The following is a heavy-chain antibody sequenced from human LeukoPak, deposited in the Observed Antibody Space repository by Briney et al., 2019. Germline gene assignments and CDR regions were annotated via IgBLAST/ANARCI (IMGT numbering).Heavy chain of an antibody. V-gene: IGHV3-23*01. J-gene: IGHJ4*02. CDR3: ARSVPDYTRFDY. CDR2: FKTNSGQV. CDR1: GFTFSDYA. D-gene: IGHD4-11*01. Sequence: GGSLRLSCVAPGFTFSDYAMNWVRQAPGKGLEWVSTFKTNSGQVYYAESVRGRFTISRDNSKNTVYLQMSSLRAEDTALYYCARSVPDYTRFDYWGQGALVTASP.